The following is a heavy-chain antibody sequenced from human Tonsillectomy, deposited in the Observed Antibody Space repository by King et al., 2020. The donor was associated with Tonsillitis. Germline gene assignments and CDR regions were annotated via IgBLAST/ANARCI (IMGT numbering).Heavy chain of an antibody. J-gene: IGHJ3*02. CDR1: GYNFAIHW. CDR2: IYPDDSDT. V-gene: IGHV5-51*01. Sequence: QLVQSGAEVKKPGESLRISCKTSGYNFAIHWIGWVRQMPGKGLEWMGIIYPDDSDTRYSPSFEGQVTISTDKSITTAYLQWSSLKASDTAIYYCERPDFGCFVNLLNEKGPLTNPFDIGGQGTFVTVS. CDR3: ERPDFGCFVNLLNEKGPLTNPFDI. D-gene: IGHD3-10*01.